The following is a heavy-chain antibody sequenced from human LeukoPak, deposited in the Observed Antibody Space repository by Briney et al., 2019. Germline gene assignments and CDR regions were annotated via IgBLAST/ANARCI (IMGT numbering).Heavy chain of an antibody. CDR1: GFTFSSYG. CDR3: AKEVAVAGTGFDY. CDR2: ISYDGSNK. Sequence: GGSLRLSCAASGFTFSSYGMHWVRQAPGKGLEWVAVISYDGSNKYYADSVKGRFTISRDNSKNTLYLQMNSLRAEDTAMYYCAKEVAVAGTGFDYWGQGTLVTVSS. V-gene: IGHV3-30*18. J-gene: IGHJ4*02. D-gene: IGHD6-19*01.